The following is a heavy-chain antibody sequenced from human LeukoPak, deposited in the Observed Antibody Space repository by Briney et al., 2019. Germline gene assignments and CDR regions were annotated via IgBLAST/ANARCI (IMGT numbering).Heavy chain of an antibody. CDR1: GGSISSYY. CDR2: IYYSGST. V-gene: IGHV4-59*01. CDR3: ARGGIAAAFDP. Sequence: SETLSLTCTVSGGSISSYYWSWIRQPAGKGLEWIGYIYYSGSTNYNPSLKSRVTISVDTSKNQFSLKLSSVTAADTAVYYCARGGIAAAFDPWGQGTLVTVSS. J-gene: IGHJ5*02. D-gene: IGHD6-13*01.